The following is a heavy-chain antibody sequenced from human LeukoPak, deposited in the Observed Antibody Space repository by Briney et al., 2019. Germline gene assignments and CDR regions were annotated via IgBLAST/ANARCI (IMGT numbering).Heavy chain of an antibody. D-gene: IGHD6-13*01. Sequence: SETLSLTCTVSGDSMSSYYWSWIRQPPGKGLEWIGYIYYSGHTNYNPSLKSRVTISVDTSKNQFSLKMRSVTAADTAVYYCAVAAAGVTTYDYWGQGTLVTVSS. CDR3: AVAAAGVTTYDY. V-gene: IGHV4-59*01. J-gene: IGHJ4*02. CDR1: GDSMSSYY. CDR2: IYYSGHT.